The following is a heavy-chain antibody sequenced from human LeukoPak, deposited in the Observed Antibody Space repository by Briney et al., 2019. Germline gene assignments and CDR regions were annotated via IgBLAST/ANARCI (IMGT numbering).Heavy chain of an antibody. V-gene: IGHV1-18*01. CDR1: GYTFTSYG. D-gene: IGHD2-15*01. J-gene: IGHJ3*02. Sequence: ASVKVSCKASGYTFTSYGISWVRQAPGQGLEWMGWISAYNGNTNYAQKLQGRVTMTTDTSTSTAYMELRSLRSDDTAVYYCATASYGYSAFDIWGQGTMVTVSS. CDR2: ISAYNGNT. CDR3: ATASYGYSAFDI.